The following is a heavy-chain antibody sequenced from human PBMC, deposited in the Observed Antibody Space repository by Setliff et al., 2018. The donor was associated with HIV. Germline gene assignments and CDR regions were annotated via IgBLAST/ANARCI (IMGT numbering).Heavy chain of an antibody. CDR2: FDPEDGET. D-gene: IGHD2-15*01. V-gene: IGHV1-24*01. CDR3: ATGRGYCSGGSCYSFRISISWFDP. Sequence: ASVKVSCKVSGYTLTELSMHWVRQAPGKGPEWMGGFDPEDGETIYAQKFQGRVTMTEDTSTDTAYMELSSLRSEDTAVYYCATGRGYCSGGSCYSFRISISWFDPWGQGTLVTVSS. CDR1: GYTLTELS. J-gene: IGHJ5*02.